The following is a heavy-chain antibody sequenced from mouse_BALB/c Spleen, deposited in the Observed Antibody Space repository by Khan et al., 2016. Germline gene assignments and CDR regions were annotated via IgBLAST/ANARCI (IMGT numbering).Heavy chain of an antibody. Sequence: EVELVESGPDLVKPSQSLSLTCTVTGYSITSGYSWHWIRQFPGNKLEWMGYIHYSGGTKYIPSLNSRISITRDTSKNQFFLQLNSVTPKDTATYDGTRSHGYYPMDYWGQGTSVTVSS. CDR1: GYSITSGYS. D-gene: IGHD4-1*01. V-gene: IGHV3-1*02. CDR3: TRSHGYYPMDY. J-gene: IGHJ4*01. CDR2: IHYSGGT.